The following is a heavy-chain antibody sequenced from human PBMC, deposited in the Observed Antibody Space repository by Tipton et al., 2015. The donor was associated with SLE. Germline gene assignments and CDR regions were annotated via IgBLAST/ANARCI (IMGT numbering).Heavy chain of an antibody. CDR3: ATYYYDSSGLYWYFDL. CDR1: GGSFSGYY. Sequence: GLVKPSETLSLTCAVYGGSFSGYYWSWIRQPPGKGLEWIGSIYHSGSTYYNPSLKSRVTISVDTSKNQFSLKLSSVTAADTAVYYCATYYYDSSGLYWYFDLWGRGSLVTVSS. J-gene: IGHJ2*01. CDR2: IYHSGST. D-gene: IGHD3-22*01. V-gene: IGHV4-34*01.